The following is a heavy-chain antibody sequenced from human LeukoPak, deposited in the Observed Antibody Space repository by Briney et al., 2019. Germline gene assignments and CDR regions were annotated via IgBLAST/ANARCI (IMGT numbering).Heavy chain of an antibody. Sequence: KPGESLKISCKGSGYSFTSYWIGWVRQMPGKGLEWMGIIYPGDSDTRYSPSFQGQVTISADKSISTVYMQWSSLKASDTAVYYCARHRSGDYYDSSGYGDIWGQGTMVTVSS. J-gene: IGHJ3*02. V-gene: IGHV5-51*01. D-gene: IGHD3-22*01. CDR1: GYSFTSYW. CDR2: IYPGDSDT. CDR3: ARHRSGDYYDSSGYGDI.